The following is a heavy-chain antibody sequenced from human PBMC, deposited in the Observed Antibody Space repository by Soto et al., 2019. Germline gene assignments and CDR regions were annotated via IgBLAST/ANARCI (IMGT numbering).Heavy chain of an antibody. J-gene: IGHJ4*02. CDR2: VSTYNGDT. Sequence: QVQLVQSGAEVKKPGASVKVSCKASGYTFTSYGISWVRQAPGQGLAWMGWVSTYNGDTHYPQNFQGRVIMTTDTSTNTASMELKSLRSDDTAIYFCARDKPVYDILKELDFWGQGTLVTVSS. CDR3: ARDKPVYDILKELDF. CDR1: GYTFTSYG. D-gene: IGHD3-9*01. V-gene: IGHV1-18*01.